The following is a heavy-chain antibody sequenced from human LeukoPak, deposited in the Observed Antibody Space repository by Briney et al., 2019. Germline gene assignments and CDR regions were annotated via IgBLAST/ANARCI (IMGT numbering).Heavy chain of an antibody. Sequence: PSETLSLTCTVSGGSISTYYWSWIRQPPGEGLEWIGYIYYSGSTNYDPSLKSRVTISVDMSKNQFSLKLSSVTAADTAVYYCARGRYGSTRQIDYWGQGTLVTVSS. CDR1: GGSISTYY. D-gene: IGHD2-2*01. V-gene: IGHV4-59*01. J-gene: IGHJ4*02. CDR2: IYYSGST. CDR3: ARGRYGSTRQIDY.